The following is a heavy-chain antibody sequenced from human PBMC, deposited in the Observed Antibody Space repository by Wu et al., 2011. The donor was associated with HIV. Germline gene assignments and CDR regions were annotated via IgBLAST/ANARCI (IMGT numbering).Heavy chain of an antibody. CDR1: GYTFTNYA. D-gene: IGHD6-19*01. J-gene: IGHJ4*02. CDR3: ARDLSGTFDL. V-gene: IGHV1-18*01. CDR2: ISAYNGDT. Sequence: QVQLVQSGAEVKKPGASVKVSCKASGYTFTNYAIHWVRQAPGQGLEWMGWISAYNGDTNYSQKFRGRLTATTDESTSTAYMVLSSLRIDDTAVYYCARDLSGTFDLWGQGTLVTVSS.